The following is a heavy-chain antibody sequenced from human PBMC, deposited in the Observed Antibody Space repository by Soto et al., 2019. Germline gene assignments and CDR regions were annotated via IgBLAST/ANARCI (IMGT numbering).Heavy chain of an antibody. Sequence: GGSLTLSCAASGFTFSSYSWSWVRQAPGKGLEWVSSISSSSSYKYYPDPVKGRFTISRDNTKNSLHLQRNSLRAEDTAVYYCARYRDTPYGMDVWGQGTTVTVSS. D-gene: IGHD2-15*01. V-gene: IGHV3-21*01. J-gene: IGHJ6*02. CDR2: ISSSSSYK. CDR3: ARYRDTPYGMDV. CDR1: GFTFSSYS.